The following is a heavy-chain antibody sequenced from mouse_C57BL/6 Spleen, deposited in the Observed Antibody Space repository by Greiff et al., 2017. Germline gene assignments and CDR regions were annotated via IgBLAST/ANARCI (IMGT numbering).Heavy chain of an antibody. V-gene: IGHV1-69*01. Sequence: QVQLKQPGAELVMPGASVKLSCKASGYTFTSYWMHWVKQRPGQGLEWIGEIDPSDSYTNYNQKFKGKSTLTVDKSSSTAYMQLSSLTSEDSAVYYCARSSSQFSWFAYWGQGTLVTVSA. CDR2: IDPSDSYT. CDR3: ARSSSQFSWFAY. CDR1: GYTFTSYW. D-gene: IGHD1-1*01. J-gene: IGHJ3*01.